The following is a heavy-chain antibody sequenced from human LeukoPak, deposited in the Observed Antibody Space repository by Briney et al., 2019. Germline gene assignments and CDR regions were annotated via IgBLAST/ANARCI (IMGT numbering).Heavy chain of an antibody. CDR3: ARVSYRQDGMDV. D-gene: IGHD5-12*01. CDR2: ISGSGGST. Sequence: GGSLRLSCAASGFTFSSYAMSWVRQAPGKGLEWVSSISGSGGSTYYADSVKGRFTISRDNSKNTLYLQVNSLRAEDTALYYCARVSYRQDGMDVWGQGATVIVSS. J-gene: IGHJ6*02. CDR1: GFTFSSYA. V-gene: IGHV3-23*01.